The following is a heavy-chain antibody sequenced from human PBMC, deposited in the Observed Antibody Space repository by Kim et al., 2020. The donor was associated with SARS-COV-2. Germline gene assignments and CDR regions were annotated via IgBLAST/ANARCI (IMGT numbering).Heavy chain of an antibody. V-gene: IGHV3-21*01. CDR1: GFTFSSYS. CDR2: ISSSSSYI. Sequence: GGSLRLSCAASGFTFSSYSMNWVRQAPGKGLEWVSSISSSSSYIYYADSVKGRFTISRDNAKNSLYLQMNSLRAEDTAVYYCARGSIQLWPGGYYDSSGYRWGQGTLVTVSS. CDR3: ARGSIQLWPGGYYDSSGYR. D-gene: IGHD3-22*01. J-gene: IGHJ5*02.